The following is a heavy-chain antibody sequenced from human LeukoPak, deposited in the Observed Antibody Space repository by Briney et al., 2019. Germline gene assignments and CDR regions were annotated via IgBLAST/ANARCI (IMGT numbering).Heavy chain of an antibody. D-gene: IGHD3-9*01. V-gene: IGHV1-2*02. CDR2: INPNSGGI. CDR3: ARDLGVPYYDILTGNDY. J-gene: IGHJ4*02. CDR1: GYTFTGYY. Sequence: GASVKVSCKASGYTFTGYYMHWVRQAPGQGLEWMGWINPNSGGINYAQKFQGRVTMTRDTSISTAYMELSRLRSDDTAVYYCARDLGVPYYDILTGNDYWGQGTLVTVSS.